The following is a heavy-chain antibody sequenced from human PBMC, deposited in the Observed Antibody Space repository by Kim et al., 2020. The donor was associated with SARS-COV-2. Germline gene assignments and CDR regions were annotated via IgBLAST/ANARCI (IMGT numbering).Heavy chain of an antibody. CDR2: INPSGGST. D-gene: IGHD2-2*02. Sequence: ASVKVSCKASGYTFTSYYMHWVRQAPGQGLEWMGIINPSGGSTSYAQKFQGRVTMTRDTSTSTVYMELSSLRSEDTAVYYCARDGDIVVVPAAIWPYYGMDVWGQGTTVTVSS. V-gene: IGHV1-46*01. J-gene: IGHJ6*02. CDR1: GYTFTSYY. CDR3: ARDGDIVVVPAAIWPYYGMDV.